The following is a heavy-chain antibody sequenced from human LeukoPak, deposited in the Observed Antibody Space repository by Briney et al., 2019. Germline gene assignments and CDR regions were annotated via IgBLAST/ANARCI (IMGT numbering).Heavy chain of an antibody. J-gene: IGHJ4*02. CDR3: TTVVVVPAVLDY. Sequence: GGSLRLSCAASGFTFSSYGMHWVRQAPGKGLEWVGRIKSKTDGGATDYAAPVKGRFTISRDDSKNTLYLQMNSLKTEDTAVYYCTTVVVVPAVLDYWGQGTLVTVSS. D-gene: IGHD2-2*01. CDR2: IKSKTDGGAT. V-gene: IGHV3-15*01. CDR1: GFTFSSYG.